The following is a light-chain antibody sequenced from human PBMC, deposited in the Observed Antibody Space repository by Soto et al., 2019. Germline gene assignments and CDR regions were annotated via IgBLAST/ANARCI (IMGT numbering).Light chain of an antibody. CDR3: SSKRTTASLV. CDR1: SSDVGAYNY. CDR2: EVS. Sequence: QSVLTQPASVSGSPGQTITISCTGTSSDVGAYNYASWYQQHPGKAPKLMIYEVSNRPSGVSDRFSGSKSGNTASLTISGLQAADEADYYCSSKRTTASLVFGTGTKVTVL. J-gene: IGLJ1*01. V-gene: IGLV2-14*01.